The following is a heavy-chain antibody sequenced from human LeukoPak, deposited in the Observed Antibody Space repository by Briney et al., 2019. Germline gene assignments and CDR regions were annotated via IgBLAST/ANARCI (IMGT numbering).Heavy chain of an antibody. Sequence: GGCLRLSCAASGFTLSSYCMRWVRPAPGKGLEGVVVISYDGRNKYYADSVRGRYTTSRDNSKNTLYLKMNSLRADDTAVYYCAKPDSSGCYYVDYWGQGTPGTVFS. V-gene: IGHV3-30*18. CDR1: GFTLSSYC. J-gene: IGHJ4*02. CDR2: ISYDGRNK. CDR3: AKPDSSGCYYVDY. D-gene: IGHD6-19*01.